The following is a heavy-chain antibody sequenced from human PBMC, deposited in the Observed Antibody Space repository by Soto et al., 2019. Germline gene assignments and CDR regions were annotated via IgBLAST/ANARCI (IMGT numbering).Heavy chain of an antibody. J-gene: IGHJ4*02. CDR3: VRSHGGY. Sequence: QVQLQESGPGLVKPSETLSLTCTVSGGSISSGGYSWNWIRQHPGKGLEWIGSISYSGSTYYTPSLRSRVLISVDTSKNQSSLNLRSVTAAGTAVYYCVRSHGGYWGQGTLVTVSS. CDR2: ISYSGST. V-gene: IGHV4-31*03. CDR1: GGSISSGGYS. D-gene: IGHD3-16*01.